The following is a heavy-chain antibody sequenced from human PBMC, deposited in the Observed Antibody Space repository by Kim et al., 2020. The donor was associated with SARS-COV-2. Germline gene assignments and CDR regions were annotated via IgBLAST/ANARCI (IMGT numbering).Heavy chain of an antibody. CDR1: GFTFSSYW. D-gene: IGHD5-18*01. J-gene: IGHJ6*02. CDR3: ARDLLLRSYGYIYYYYGMDV. V-gene: IGHV3-74*01. Sequence: GGSLRLSCAASGFTFSSYWMHWVRQAPGKGLVWVSRINSDGSSTSYADSVKGRFTISRDNAKNTLYLQMNSLRAEDTAVYYCARDLLLRSYGYIYYYYGMDVWGQGTTVTVSS. CDR2: INSDGSST.